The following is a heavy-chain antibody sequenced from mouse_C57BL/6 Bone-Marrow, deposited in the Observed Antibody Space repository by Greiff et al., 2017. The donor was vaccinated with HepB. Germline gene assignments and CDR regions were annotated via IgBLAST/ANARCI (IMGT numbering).Heavy chain of an antibody. CDR2: IDPETGGT. Sequence: VQLQQSGAELVRPGASVTLSCKASGYTFTDYEMHWVKQTPVHGLEWIGAIDPETGGTAYNQKFKGKAILTADKSSSTAHMELRSLTSEDSAVYYCTRSDDGYYRYWFAYWGQGTLVTVSA. CDR1: GYTFTDYE. D-gene: IGHD2-3*01. V-gene: IGHV1-15*01. CDR3: TRSDDGYYRYWFAY. J-gene: IGHJ3*01.